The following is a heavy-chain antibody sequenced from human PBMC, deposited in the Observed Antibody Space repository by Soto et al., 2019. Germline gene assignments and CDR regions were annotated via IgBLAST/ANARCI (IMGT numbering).Heavy chain of an antibody. CDR3: ARDXSGYDTSGYYFYDAFDI. CDR1: GSSLSSHY. CDR2: LYSTGRT. J-gene: IGHJ3*02. Sequence: YETLPLTCSVSGSSLSSHYWTWIRHPAAKERKWIGRLYSTGRTNYNPSLRSRVTMSVGTSRNQFSLTLTSVTAEDTAVYYCARDXSGYDTSGYYFYDAFDIWGQGTMVIV. D-gene: IGHD3-22*01. V-gene: IGHV4-4*07.